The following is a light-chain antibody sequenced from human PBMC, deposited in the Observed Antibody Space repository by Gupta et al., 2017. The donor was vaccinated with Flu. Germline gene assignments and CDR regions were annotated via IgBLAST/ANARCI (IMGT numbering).Light chain of an antibody. CDR1: QGIRSY. CDR3: QQENSFPWT. J-gene: IGKJ1*01. Sequence: VIWMTQSPSLLSASTGDRVTISCRMSQGIRSYLAWYQQKPGKAPELLIYDTSTVKSGVPSRFSGSGYGTDFTLTISGRQSEDFANYYCQQENSFPWTFGQGTKVEIK. CDR2: DTS. V-gene: IGKV1D-8*01.